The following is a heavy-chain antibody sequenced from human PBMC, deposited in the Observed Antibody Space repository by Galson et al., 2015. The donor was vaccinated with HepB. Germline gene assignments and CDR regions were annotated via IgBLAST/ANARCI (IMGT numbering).Heavy chain of an antibody. V-gene: IGHV3-30*18. CDR1: GFTFSSYG. J-gene: IGHJ6*02. D-gene: IGHD6-13*01. CDR2: ISYDGSNK. CDR3: AKEGRQLATRRPYYYYGMDV. Sequence: SLRLSCAASGFTFSSYGMHWVRQAPGKGLEWVAVISYDGSNKYYADSVKGRFTISRDNSKNTLYLQMNSLRAEDTAVYYCAKEGRQLATRRPYYYYGMDVWGQGTTVTVSS.